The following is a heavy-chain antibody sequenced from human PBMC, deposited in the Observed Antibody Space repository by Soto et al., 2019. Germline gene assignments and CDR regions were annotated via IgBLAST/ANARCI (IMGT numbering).Heavy chain of an antibody. CDR2: IYYSGST. Sequence: PSETLSLTCTVSGGSISSFYWSWIRQPPGKGLEWIGYIYYSGSTNYNPSLKSRGTISVDTAKNQYSLKLSSVTAADTAVYYCARVGEYSSTMDYYYYGMDVWGQGTTVTVSS. D-gene: IGHD6-6*01. V-gene: IGHV4-59*01. CDR3: ARVGEYSSTMDYYYYGMDV. CDR1: GGSISSFY. J-gene: IGHJ6*02.